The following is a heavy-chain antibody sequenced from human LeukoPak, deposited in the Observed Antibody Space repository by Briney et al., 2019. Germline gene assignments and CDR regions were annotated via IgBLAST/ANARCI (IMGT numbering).Heavy chain of an antibody. J-gene: IGHJ6*04. CDR3: AGIPVFGVVLHQEPV. CDR2: FIPILGTA. D-gene: IGHD3-3*01. V-gene: IGHV1-69*10. Sequence: SVKVSCKASGGTFIYYALNWVRQAPGQGREWMGVFIPILGTATSTQKFLGRVTITANISTNTVYMELSSLRSEDTAVYFCAGIPVFGVVLHQEPVWGKGTTVTVSS. CDR1: GGTFIYYA.